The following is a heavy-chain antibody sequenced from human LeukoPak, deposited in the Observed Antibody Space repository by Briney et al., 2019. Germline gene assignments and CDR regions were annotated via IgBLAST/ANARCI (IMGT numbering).Heavy chain of an antibody. CDR3: APLIQLSPGVAFDI. CDR2: FDPEDGET. CDR1: GYTLTELS. J-gene: IGHJ3*02. D-gene: IGHD5-18*01. Sequence: GASVKVSCKVSGYTLTELSMHWVRQAPGKGLEWMGGFDPEDGETIYAQKFQGRVTMTEDTSTDTAYMELSSLRSEDTAVYYCAPLIQLSPGVAFDIWGKGKMVTVSS. V-gene: IGHV1-24*01.